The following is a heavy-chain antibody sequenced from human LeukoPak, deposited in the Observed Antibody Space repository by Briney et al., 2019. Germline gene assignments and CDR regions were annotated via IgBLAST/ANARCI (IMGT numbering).Heavy chain of an antibody. D-gene: IGHD6-19*01. J-gene: IGHJ4*02. V-gene: IGHV4-34*01. CDR3: ARVGSGWYRLFDY. Sequence: PSETLSLTCAVYGGSFSGYYWSWIRQPPGKGLEWIGEINHSGSTNYNPSLKSRVTISVDTSKNQFSLKLSSVTAADTAVYYCARVGSGWYRLFDYWGQGTLVTVSS. CDR2: INHSGST. CDR1: GGSFSGYY.